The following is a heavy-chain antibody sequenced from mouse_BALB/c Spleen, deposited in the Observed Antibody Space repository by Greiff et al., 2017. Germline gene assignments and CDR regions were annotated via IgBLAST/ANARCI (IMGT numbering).Heavy chain of an antibody. J-gene: IGHJ4*01. Sequence: EVKVVESGGGLVQPGGSRKLSCAASGFTFSSFGMHWVRQAPEKGLEWVAYISSGSSTIYYADTVKGRFTISRDNPKNTLFLQMTSLRSEDTAMYYWARNYGNHAGGYYAMDYWGQGTSVTVSA. CDR2: ISSGSSTI. D-gene: IGHD2-1*01. V-gene: IGHV5-17*02. CDR1: GFTFSSFG. CDR3: ARNYGNHAGGYYAMDY.